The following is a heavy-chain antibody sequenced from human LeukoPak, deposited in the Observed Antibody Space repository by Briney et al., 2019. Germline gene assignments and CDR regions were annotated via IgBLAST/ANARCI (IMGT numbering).Heavy chain of an antibody. CDR1: GGSISSTNW. V-gene: IGHV4-4*02. D-gene: IGHD3-3*01. CDR2: ISHSGSP. Sequence: SETLSLTCAVSGGSISSTNWWSWVRQPPGKGLEWIGEISHSGSPNYNPSLKSRVTISVDNSKNQFSLKLSSVTAADTAVYYCARLEYYDLWSGQYNWFDPWGQGTLVTVSS. CDR3: ARLEYYDLWSGQYNWFDP. J-gene: IGHJ5*02.